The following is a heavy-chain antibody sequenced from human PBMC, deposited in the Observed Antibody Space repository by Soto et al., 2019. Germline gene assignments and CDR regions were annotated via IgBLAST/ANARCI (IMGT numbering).Heavy chain of an antibody. CDR2: ISSSSSYT. V-gene: IGHV3-11*05. J-gene: IGHJ5*02. D-gene: IGHD1-1*01. CDR1: GFTFSDYY. CDR3: ARATTGTTWWGPNSWFDP. Sequence: QVQLVESGGGLVKPGGSLRLSCAASGFTFSDYYMSWIRQAPGKGLEWVSYISSSSSYTNYADSVKGRFTISRDNAKKSLYLQMNSLRAEDTAVYYCARATTGTTWWGPNSWFDPWGQGTLVTVSS.